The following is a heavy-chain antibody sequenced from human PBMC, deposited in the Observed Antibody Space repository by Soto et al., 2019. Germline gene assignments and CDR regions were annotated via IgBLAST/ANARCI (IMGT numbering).Heavy chain of an antibody. CDR1: GFTFSSYA. Sequence: GGSLRLSCSASGFTFSSYAMSWVRQAPEKGLEWVSAISGSGGSTYYADSVKGRFTISRDNSKNTLYLQMNSLRAEDTAVYYCAKGPYGSGSYGYFQHWGQGTLVTVSS. CDR2: ISGSGGST. D-gene: IGHD3-10*01. V-gene: IGHV3-23*01. CDR3: AKGPYGSGSYGYFQH. J-gene: IGHJ1*01.